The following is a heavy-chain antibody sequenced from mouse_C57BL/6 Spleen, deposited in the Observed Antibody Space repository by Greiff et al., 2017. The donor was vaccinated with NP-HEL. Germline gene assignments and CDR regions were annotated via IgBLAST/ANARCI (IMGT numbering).Heavy chain of an antibody. CDR2: IYPGSGST. CDR3: ARYLYDYDFYYAMDY. CDR1: GYTFTSYW. V-gene: IGHV1-55*01. Sequence: QVQLQQPGAELVKPGASVKMSCKASGYTFTSYWITWVKQRPGQGLEWIGDIYPGSGSTNYNEKFKSKATLTVDTSSSTAYMQLSSLTSEDSAVYYCARYLYDYDFYYAMDYWGQGTSVTVSA. J-gene: IGHJ4*01. D-gene: IGHD2-4*01.